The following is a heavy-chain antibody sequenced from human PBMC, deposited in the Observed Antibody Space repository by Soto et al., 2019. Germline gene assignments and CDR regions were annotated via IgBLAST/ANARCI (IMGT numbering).Heavy chain of an antibody. V-gene: IGHV1-46*01. CDR2: INPSGGST. CDR1: GYTFTSYY. CDR3: ARVYVCRGYCRTDYYYGMDV. D-gene: IGHD2-15*01. Sequence: VASVKVSCKASGYTFTSYYMHWVRQAPGQGLEWMGIINPSGGSTSYAQKFQGRVTMTRDTSTSTVYMELSSLRSEDTAVYYCARVYVCRGYCRTDYYYGMDVWGQGTTVTVSS. J-gene: IGHJ6*02.